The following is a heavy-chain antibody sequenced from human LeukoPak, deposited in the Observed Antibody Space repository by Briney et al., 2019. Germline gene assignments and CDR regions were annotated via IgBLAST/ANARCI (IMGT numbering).Heavy chain of an antibody. CDR2: IYYSGST. V-gene: IGHV4-59*01. CDR1: GGSISSYY. CDR3: ARDLISPGLRWYEGLGAFDI. Sequence: SETLSLTCTVSGGSISSYYWSWTRQPPGKGLEWIGHIYYSGSTNYNPSLKSRVTISVDTSKNQFSLKLSSVTAADTAVYYCARDLISPGLRWYEGLGAFDIWGQGTMVTVSS. D-gene: IGHD4-23*01. J-gene: IGHJ3*02.